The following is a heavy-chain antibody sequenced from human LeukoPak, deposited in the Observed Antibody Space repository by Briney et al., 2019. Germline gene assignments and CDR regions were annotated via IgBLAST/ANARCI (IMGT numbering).Heavy chain of an antibody. CDR3: ARDLSDQLLSVWFDP. CDR1: GYTFTSYA. J-gene: IGHJ5*02. V-gene: IGHV7-4-1*01. CDR2: INTNTGNP. Sequence: ASVTVSCTASGYTFTSYAMNWVRQAPGQGLEWMGWINTNTGNPTYAQGFTGRFVFSLDTSVSTAYLQICSLKAEDTAVYYCARDLSDQLLSVWFDPWGQGTLVTVSS. D-gene: IGHD2-2*01.